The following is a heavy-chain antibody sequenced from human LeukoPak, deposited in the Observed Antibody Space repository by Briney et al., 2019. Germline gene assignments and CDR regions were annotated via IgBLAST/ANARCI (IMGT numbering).Heavy chain of an antibody. CDR2: ISNNGGST. CDR3: ARTSIAAREADY. D-gene: IGHD6-6*01. V-gene: IGHV3-64*01. Sequence: GGPLRLSCAASGFTFSRYSMHWVRQAPGKGLEYVSAISNNGGSTYYAKSVKGRFTISRDNSKNTLYLQMGSLRAEDMAVYYCARTSIAAREADYWGQGTLVTVSS. CDR1: GFTFSRYS. J-gene: IGHJ4*02.